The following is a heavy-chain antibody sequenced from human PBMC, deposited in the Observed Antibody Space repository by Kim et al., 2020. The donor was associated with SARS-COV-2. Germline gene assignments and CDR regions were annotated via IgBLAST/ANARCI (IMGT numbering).Heavy chain of an antibody. V-gene: IGHV3-7*01. Sequence: GGSLRLSCAASGFTFSSYWMSWVRQAPGKGLEWVANIKQDGSEKYYVDSVKGRFTISRDNAKNSLYLQMNSLRAEDTAVYYCAREGFGVPAAITPRLPTGMDVWGQGTTVTVSS. CDR1: GFTFSSYW. CDR3: AREGFGVPAAITPRLPTGMDV. D-gene: IGHD2-2*01. J-gene: IGHJ6*02. CDR2: IKQDGSEK.